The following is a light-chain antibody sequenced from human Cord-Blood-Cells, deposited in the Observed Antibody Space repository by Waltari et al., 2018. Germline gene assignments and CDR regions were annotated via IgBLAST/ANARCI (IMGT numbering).Light chain of an antibody. Sequence: QSALTQPASVSGSPGQSITIPCTGTSSDCGSYNLVSWYQQHPGKDPKLMICEVSKRPSGVSNRFSGSKSGNTASLTISGLQAEDEADYYCCSYAGSSTFYVFGTGTKVTVL. CDR3: CSYAGSSTFYV. V-gene: IGLV2-23*02. CDR2: EVS. CDR1: SSDCGSYNL. J-gene: IGLJ1*01.